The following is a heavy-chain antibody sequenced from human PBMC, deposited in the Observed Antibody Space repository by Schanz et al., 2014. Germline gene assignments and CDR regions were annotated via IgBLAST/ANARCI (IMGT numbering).Heavy chain of an antibody. D-gene: IGHD6-13*01. V-gene: IGHV1-69*09. CDR3: ASSGAGYSSSWDFDY. Sequence: QVQLVQSGAEVKKPGASVKVSCKASGGTFSTYTISWVRQAPGQGLEWMGRIIPILGIANYAQKFQGRVTITADKSTFTAYMDVSSLRSEDTAVYYCASSGAGYSSSWDFDYWGQGPLVTVSS. CDR1: GGTFSTYT. J-gene: IGHJ4*02. CDR2: IIPILGIA.